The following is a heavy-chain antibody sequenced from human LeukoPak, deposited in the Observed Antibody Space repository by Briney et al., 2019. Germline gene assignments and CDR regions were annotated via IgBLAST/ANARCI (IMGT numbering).Heavy chain of an antibody. CDR1: GFTVSSNS. CDR2: IYSGGNT. V-gene: IGHV3-53*01. CDR3: ARRAGEYSHPYDY. D-gene: IGHD2/OR15-2a*01. Sequence: GGSLRLSCTVSGFTVSSNSWSWVRQAPGKGLEWVSFIYSGGNTHYSDSVKGRFTISRDTSKNTLYLQMNSLRADGTAIYYCARRAGEYSHPYDYWGQGTLVTVSS. J-gene: IGHJ4*02.